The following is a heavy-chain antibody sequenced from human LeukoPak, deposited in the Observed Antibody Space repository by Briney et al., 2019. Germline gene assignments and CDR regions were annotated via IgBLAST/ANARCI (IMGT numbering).Heavy chain of an antibody. CDR2: IYYTGGT. D-gene: IGHD6-19*01. Sequence: PETLSLTCIVSGGSVSSSSYYWSWIRQPPGKGLEWIGYIYYTGGTNYNPSLKSRVTISVDTSKNQFSLKLNSVTAADTAVYYCARYARGGSYYFDYWGQGTLVTVSS. CDR1: GGSVSSSSYY. V-gene: IGHV4-61*01. J-gene: IGHJ4*02. CDR3: ARYARGGSYYFDY.